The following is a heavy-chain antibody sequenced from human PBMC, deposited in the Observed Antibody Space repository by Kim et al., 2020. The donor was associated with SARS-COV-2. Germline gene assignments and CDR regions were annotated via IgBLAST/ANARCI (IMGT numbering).Heavy chain of an antibody. CDR1: GFTFSSYG. CDR2: ISYDGSNK. CDR3: AKDLDYYGSGSYYNGGYYYGMDV. V-gene: IGHV3-30*18. J-gene: IGHJ6*02. Sequence: GGSLRLSCAASGFTFSSYGMHWVRQAPGKGLEWVAVISYDGSNKYYADSVKGRFTISRDNSKNTLYLQMNSLRAEDTAVYYCAKDLDYYGSGSYYNGGYYYGMDVWGQGTTVTVSS. D-gene: IGHD3-10*01.